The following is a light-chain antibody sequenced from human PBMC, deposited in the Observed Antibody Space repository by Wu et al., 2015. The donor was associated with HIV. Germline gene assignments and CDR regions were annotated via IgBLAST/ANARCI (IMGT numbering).Light chain of an antibody. J-gene: IGKJ3*01. Sequence: EIVLTQSPATLSLPPGERATLSCRASQSVSSYLAWYQQKPGQAPRLLIYDASNRATGIPARFSGSGSGTDFTLTISSLEPEDFAVYYCQQRSNWPGTFGPGTKVDI. CDR2: DAS. V-gene: IGKV3-11*01. CDR3: QQRSNWPGT. CDR1: QSVSSY.